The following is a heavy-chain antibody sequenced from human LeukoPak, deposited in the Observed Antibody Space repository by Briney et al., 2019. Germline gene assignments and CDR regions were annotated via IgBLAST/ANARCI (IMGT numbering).Heavy chain of an antibody. J-gene: IGHJ4*02. CDR1: GYSISSTNW. CDR2: IYYTGNS. V-gene: IGHV4-28*06. D-gene: IGHD6-19*01. CDR3: ARIFLGYSSGWYFDY. Sequence: PSETLSLTCAVSGYSISSTNWWGWIRQPPGKGLEWIGYIYYTGNSNYNPSLKSRVTMSVDTFKNQFSLNLSSVTALDTAVYYCARIFLGYSSGWYFDYWGQGTLATVSS.